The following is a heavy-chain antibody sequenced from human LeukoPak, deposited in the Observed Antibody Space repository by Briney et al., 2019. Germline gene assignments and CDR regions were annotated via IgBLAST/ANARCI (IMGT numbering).Heavy chain of an antibody. Sequence: GGSLRLSCAASGFTFSSYGMHWVRQAPGKGLEWVAVISYDGSNKCYADSVKGRFTISRDNSKNTLYLQMNSLRAEDTAVYYCAKQRGYFDSSGWHPDYWGQGTLVTVSS. CDR3: AKQRGYFDSSGWHPDY. CDR1: GFTFSSYG. CDR2: ISYDGSNK. D-gene: IGHD6-19*01. J-gene: IGHJ4*02. V-gene: IGHV3-30*18.